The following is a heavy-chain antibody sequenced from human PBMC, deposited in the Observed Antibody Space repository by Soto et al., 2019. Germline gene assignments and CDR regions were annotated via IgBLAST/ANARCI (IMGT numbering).Heavy chain of an antibody. J-gene: IGHJ5*02. CDR2: IYYSGST. CDR1: GGSISSSSYY. CDR3: ARVQQLVGFWFDP. D-gene: IGHD6-13*01. V-gene: IGHV4-39*01. Sequence: SETLSLTCTVSGGSISSSSYYWGWIRQPPGKGLEWIGSIYYSGSTYYNPSLKSRVTISVDTSKNQFSLKLSSVTAADTAVYYCARVQQLVGFWFDPWGQGTLVTVSS.